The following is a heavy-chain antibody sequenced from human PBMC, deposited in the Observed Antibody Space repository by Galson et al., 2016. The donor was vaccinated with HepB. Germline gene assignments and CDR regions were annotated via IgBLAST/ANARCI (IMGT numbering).Heavy chain of an antibody. J-gene: IGHJ4*02. CDR3: ARERAGYSSA. D-gene: IGHD6-25*01. V-gene: IGHV3-74*03. CDR2: INSDGTGT. CDR1: GFSLSNYW. Sequence: SLRLSCAASGFSLSNYWMYWVRQVPGKGLVWVSRINSDGTGTTYADSVKGRFTISRDNAMNTLYLEMRGLRAEDTAVYYCARERAGYSSAWGQGTLVTVAS.